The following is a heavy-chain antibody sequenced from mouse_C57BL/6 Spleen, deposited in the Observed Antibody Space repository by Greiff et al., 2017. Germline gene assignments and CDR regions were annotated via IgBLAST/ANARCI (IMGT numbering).Heavy chain of an antibody. CDR3: ARKRVVYYYGSSYGGDY. J-gene: IGHJ2*01. V-gene: IGHV14-2*01. CDR2: IDPEDGET. D-gene: IGHD1-1*01. Sequence: EVHLVESGAELVKPGASVKLSCTASGFNIKDYYMHWVKQRTEQGLEWIGRIDPEDGETKYAPKFQGKATITADTSSNTADLQISSLTSEDTAVYYGARKRVVYYYGSSYGGDYWGQGTTLTVSS. CDR1: GFNIKDYY.